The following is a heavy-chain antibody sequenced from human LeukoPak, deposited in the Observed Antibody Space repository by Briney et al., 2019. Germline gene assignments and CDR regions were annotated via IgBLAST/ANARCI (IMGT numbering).Heavy chain of an antibody. CDR3: AREAPDYGGLDY. CDR2: IYYSGST. V-gene: IGHV4-59*01. CDR1: GGSISSYY. Sequence: SETLSLTCTVSGGSISSYYWSWLRQPPGKGLEWIGYIYYSGSTNYNPSLKSRVTISVDTSKNQFSLKLSSVTAADTAVYYCAREAPDYGGLDYWGQGTLVTVSS. D-gene: IGHD4-23*01. J-gene: IGHJ4*02.